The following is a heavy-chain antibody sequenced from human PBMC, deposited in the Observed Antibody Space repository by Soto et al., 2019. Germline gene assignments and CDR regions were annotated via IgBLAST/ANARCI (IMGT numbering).Heavy chain of an antibody. J-gene: IGHJ4*02. CDR1: GGSLSSYY. CDR3: ARASGSLDY. CDR2: IYYSGST. D-gene: IGHD3-10*01. V-gene: IGHV4-59*01. Sequence: SETMSLTCTVSGGSLSSYYWSWIRQHPGKGLEWIGYIYYSGSTNYNPSLKSRVTISVDTSKNQFSLKLSSVTAADTAVYYCARASGSLDYWGQGTLVTVSS.